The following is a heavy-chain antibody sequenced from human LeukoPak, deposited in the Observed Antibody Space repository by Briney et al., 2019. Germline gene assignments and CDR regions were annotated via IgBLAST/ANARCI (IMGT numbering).Heavy chain of an antibody. CDR3: ARPLLRYFDWPKGAPLWFDP. V-gene: IGHV3-11*01. Sequence: GGSLRLSCAASGFTFSDYYMSWIRQAPGKGLEWVSYISSSGSTIYYADSVKGRFTISRDNAKNSLYLQMNSLRAEDTAVYYCARPLLRYFDWPKGAPLWFDPWGQGTLVTVSS. D-gene: IGHD3-9*01. J-gene: IGHJ5*02. CDR1: GFTFSDYY. CDR2: ISSSGSTI.